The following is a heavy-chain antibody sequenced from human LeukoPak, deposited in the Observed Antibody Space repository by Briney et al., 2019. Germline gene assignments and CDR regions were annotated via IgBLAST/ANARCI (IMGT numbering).Heavy chain of an antibody. CDR3: ARDASTDYGDYAAY. CDR2: IKQDGSEK. Sequence: GGSLRLSCAASGFTFSNYWMSWVRQAPGKGLEWVANIKQDGSEKYYVDSVKGRFTISRDNAKNSLYLQMNSLRAEDTAVYYCARDASTDYGDYAAYWGQGTLVTVSS. D-gene: IGHD4-17*01. V-gene: IGHV3-7*01. CDR1: GFTFSNYW. J-gene: IGHJ4*02.